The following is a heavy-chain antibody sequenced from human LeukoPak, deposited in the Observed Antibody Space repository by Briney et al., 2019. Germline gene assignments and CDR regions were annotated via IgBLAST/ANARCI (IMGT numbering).Heavy chain of an antibody. V-gene: IGHV3-53*01. Sequence: GGSLRLSCAASGFTVSSNYMSWVRQAPGKGLEWVSVIYSGGSTYYADSVKGRFTISRDNSKNTLYLQMNSLRAEDTAVYYCARGGYYGSGRDYAFDIWGQGTMVTVSS. J-gene: IGHJ3*02. CDR2: IYSGGST. D-gene: IGHD3-10*01. CDR3: ARGGYYGSGRDYAFDI. CDR1: GFTVSSNY.